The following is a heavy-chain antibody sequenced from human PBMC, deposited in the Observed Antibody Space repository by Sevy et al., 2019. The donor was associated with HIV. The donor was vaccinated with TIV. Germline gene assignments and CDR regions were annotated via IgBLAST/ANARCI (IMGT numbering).Heavy chain of an antibody. CDR3: ATASGYYASGSDGY. J-gene: IGHJ4*02. CDR1: GYTLTELS. D-gene: IGHD3-10*01. Sequence: ASVKVSCKVSGYTLTELSMHWVRQAPGKGLEWMGGFDPEDAKTIYAQKFQGRVTMTEDTSTDTAYMELSSLRSEDTAVHYCATASGYYASGSDGYWGQGTLVTVSS. CDR2: FDPEDAKT. V-gene: IGHV1-24*01.